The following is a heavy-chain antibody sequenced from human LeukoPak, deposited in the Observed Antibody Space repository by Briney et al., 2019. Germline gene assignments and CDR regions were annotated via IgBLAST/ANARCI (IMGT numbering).Heavy chain of an antibody. J-gene: IGHJ5*02. CDR3: ARQSTIAAAKIDP. V-gene: IGHV4-39*01. CDR2: IYYSGST. D-gene: IGHD6-25*01. Sequence: SETLSLTCTVSGGSISDSNYYWGWIRQPPGRGLEWIANIYYSGSTYYSPSLKSRVTVSVDTSKNQFSLKLSSVTATDTAIYYCARQSTIAAAKIDPWGQGSLVTVSS. CDR1: GGSISDSNYY.